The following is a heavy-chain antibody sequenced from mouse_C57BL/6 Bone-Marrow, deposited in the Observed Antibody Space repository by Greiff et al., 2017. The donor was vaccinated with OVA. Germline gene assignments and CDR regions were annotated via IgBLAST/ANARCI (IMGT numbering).Heavy chain of an antibody. V-gene: IGHV1-19*01. J-gene: IGHJ3*01. D-gene: IGHD2-5*01. CDR1: GYTFTDYY. CDR3: ARGAYYSNLFAY. Sequence: VQLQQSGPVLVKPGASVKMSCKASGYTFTDYYMNWVKQSHGKSLEWIGVINPYNGGTSYNQKFKGKATLTVDKSSSTAYMELNSLTSEDSAVYYCARGAYYSNLFAYWGQGTLVTVSA. CDR2: INPYNGGT.